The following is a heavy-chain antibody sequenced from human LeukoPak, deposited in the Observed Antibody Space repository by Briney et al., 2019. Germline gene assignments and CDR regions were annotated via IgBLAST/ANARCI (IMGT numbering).Heavy chain of an antibody. V-gene: IGHV4-59*11. D-gene: IGHD2-15*01. CDR3: ARASNAVVAAHYFDY. CDR1: GGSISSHY. Sequence: SETLSLTCTVSGGSISSHYWSWIRQPPGKGLEWIGYIYYSGSTNYNPSLKSRVTISVDTSKNQFSLKLSSVTAADTAVYYCARASNAVVAAHYFDYWGQGTLVTVSS. J-gene: IGHJ4*02. CDR2: IYYSGST.